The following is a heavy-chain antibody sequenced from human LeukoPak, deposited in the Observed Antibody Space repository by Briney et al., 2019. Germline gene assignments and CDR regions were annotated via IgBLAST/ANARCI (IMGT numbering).Heavy chain of an antibody. CDR2: INHSGST. CDR1: GGSFSGYY. CDR3: ARAPSIALRNWFDP. D-gene: IGHD6-6*01. Sequence: SETLSLTCAVYGGSFSGYYWSWIRQPPGKGLEWIGEINHSGSTNYNPSLKSRVTIPVDTSKNQFSLKLSSVTAADTAVYYCARAPSIALRNWFDPWGQGTLVTVSS. J-gene: IGHJ5*02. V-gene: IGHV4-34*01.